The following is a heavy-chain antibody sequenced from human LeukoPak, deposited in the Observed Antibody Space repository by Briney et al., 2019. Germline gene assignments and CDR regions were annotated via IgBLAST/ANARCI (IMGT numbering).Heavy chain of an antibody. Sequence: PGRSLRLSCAASGFTFSSYAMHWVRQAPGKGLEWVAVISYDGSNKYYADSVKDRFTISRDNSKNTLYLQMNSLRAEDTAVYYCARMYSSSMSALDVWGQGTTVTVSS. CDR1: GFTFSSYA. V-gene: IGHV3-30-3*01. J-gene: IGHJ6*02. CDR3: ARMYSSSMSALDV. D-gene: IGHD6-6*01. CDR2: ISYDGSNK.